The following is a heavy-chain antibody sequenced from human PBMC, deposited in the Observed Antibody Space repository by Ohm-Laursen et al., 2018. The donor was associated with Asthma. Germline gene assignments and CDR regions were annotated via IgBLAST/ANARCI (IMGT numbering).Heavy chain of an antibody. J-gene: IGHJ4*02. CDR2: ISPSSSLI. CDR1: GFTFSSYS. D-gene: IGHD4-17*01. CDR3: ARGSFDEYGDYPCDS. V-gene: IGHV3-21*01. Sequence: SHRLSCAASGFTFSSYSMNWVRQAPGKGLEWVSSISPSSSLIYYADSVKGRFTVSTDKVTNSLYLQINSLRHEDTAVYYCARGSFDEYGDYPCDSWGQGTLVTVSS.